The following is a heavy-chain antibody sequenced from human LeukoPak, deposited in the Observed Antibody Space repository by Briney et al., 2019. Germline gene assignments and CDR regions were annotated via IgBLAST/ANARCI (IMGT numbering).Heavy chain of an antibody. CDR1: GFTFSSYG. Sequence: GGSLRLSCAASGFTFSSYGMHWVRQAPGKGLEWVAVISYDGSNKYYADSVKGRFTISRDNSKNTLYLQMNSLRAEDTAVYYCAKLLYWGSDRFFDYWGQGTLATVSS. J-gene: IGHJ4*02. D-gene: IGHD7-27*01. CDR3: AKLLYWGSDRFFDY. CDR2: ISYDGSNK. V-gene: IGHV3-30*18.